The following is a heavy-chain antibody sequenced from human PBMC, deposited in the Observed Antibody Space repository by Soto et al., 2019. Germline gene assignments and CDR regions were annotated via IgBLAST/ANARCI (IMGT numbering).Heavy chain of an antibody. D-gene: IGHD6-19*01. Sequence: QVQLVESGGGVVQPGRSLRLSCAASGFTFSSYGMHWVRQAPGKGLELVAVIWYDGSNKYYADSVKGRFTISRDNSKNTLYLQMNSLRAEDTAVYYCAREGSSGWYDYWGQRTLVTVSS. V-gene: IGHV3-33*01. CDR2: IWYDGSNK. CDR3: AREGSSGWYDY. J-gene: IGHJ4*02. CDR1: GFTFSSYG.